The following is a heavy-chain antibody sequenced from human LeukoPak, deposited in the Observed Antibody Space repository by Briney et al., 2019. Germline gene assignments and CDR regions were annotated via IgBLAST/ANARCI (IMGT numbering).Heavy chain of an antibody. CDR1: GFTFSSYG. J-gene: IGHJ4*02. Sequence: GGSLRLSCVASGFTFSSYGMHWVRQAPGKGLEWVAFISYDGSNENIADSVKGRFIISRDNSKNTLYLQMNSLRAEDTAVYYCARGKEYDYVWGSYRYWGQGTLVTVSS. CDR2: ISYDGSNE. CDR3: ARGKEYDYVWGSYRY. D-gene: IGHD3-16*02. V-gene: IGHV3-30*03.